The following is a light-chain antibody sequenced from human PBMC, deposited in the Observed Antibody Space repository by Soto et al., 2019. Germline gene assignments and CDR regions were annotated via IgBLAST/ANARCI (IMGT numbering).Light chain of an antibody. CDR1: SSNIGSNY. V-gene: IGLV1-47*01. J-gene: IGLJ1*01. CDR3: AAWDDSLSVPYV. Sequence: QAVVTQPPSASGTPGQRVTISCSGSSSNIGSNYVYWYQQLPGTAPKLLIYRNNQRPSGVPDRFSGSKSGTSASLAISGLRSEDEADYYCAAWDDSLSVPYVFGPGTKLTVL. CDR2: RNN.